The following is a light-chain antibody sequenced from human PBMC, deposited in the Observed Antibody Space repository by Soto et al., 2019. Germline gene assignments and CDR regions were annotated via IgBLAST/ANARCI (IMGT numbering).Light chain of an antibody. CDR3: SSYTSSSTYV. CDR1: SSDVGGYNY. CDR2: DVS. J-gene: IGLJ1*01. V-gene: IGLV2-14*03. Sequence: QSVLTQPASVSGSPGQSIAISCTGTSSDVGGYNYVSWYQQHPGKAPKLMIYDVSNRPSGVSNRFSGSKSGNTASLTLSGLQAEDEGDDYCSSYTSSSTYVFATGTKVTVL.